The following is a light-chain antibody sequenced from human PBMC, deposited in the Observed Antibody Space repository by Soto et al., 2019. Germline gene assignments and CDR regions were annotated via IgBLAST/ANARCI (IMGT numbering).Light chain of an antibody. CDR1: GRGLGGYDF. J-gene: IGLJ1*01. Sequence: QSVLTHPPSSSGSTGQAGTMSCNGTGRGLGGYDFVSRNQVRPGEAPPLIIYNVNVRTSGVHLRFSGTKAGNTASLTVSGLQAVDEDDYYCGSFSDTTIWVFGTGTKRTV. CDR3: GSFSDTTIWV. CDR2: NVN. V-gene: IGLV2-8*01.